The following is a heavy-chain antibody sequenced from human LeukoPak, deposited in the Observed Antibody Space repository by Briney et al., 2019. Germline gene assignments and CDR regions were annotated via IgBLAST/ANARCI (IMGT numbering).Heavy chain of an antibody. CDR3: ARVRGSSSFCFDY. CDR1: GFTFSDYY. CDR2: ISSSGSTI. J-gene: IGHJ4*02. D-gene: IGHD6-13*01. Sequence: PGGSLRLSCAASGFTFSDYYMSWIRQAPGKGLEWVSCISSSGSTIYYADSVKGRFTISRDNAKNSLYLQMNSLRAEDTAVYYCARVRGSSSFCFDYWGQGTLVTVSS. V-gene: IGHV3-11*04.